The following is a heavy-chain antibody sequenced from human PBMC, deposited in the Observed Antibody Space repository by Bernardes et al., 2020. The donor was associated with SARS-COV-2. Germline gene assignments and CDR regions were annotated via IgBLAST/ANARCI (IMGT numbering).Heavy chain of an antibody. D-gene: IGHD2-21*02. CDR1: DASSSSRTHY. CDR2: TYSSGSS. CDR3: AGSSCGIDCYIGGLRSWDYGMDV. V-gene: IGHV4-39*01. Sequence: SETLSLTCTDSDASSSSRTHYWSWIGQPPGKGLEWVGRTYSSGSSYYNPSLQSRVSASVDTSTNQFSLRLAFMTAADTAVYYCAGSSCGIDCYIGGLRSWDYGMDVWGRGTTVTVSS. J-gene: IGHJ6*02.